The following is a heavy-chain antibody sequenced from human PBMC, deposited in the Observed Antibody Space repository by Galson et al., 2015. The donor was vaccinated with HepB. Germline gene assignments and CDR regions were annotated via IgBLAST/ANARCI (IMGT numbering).Heavy chain of an antibody. J-gene: IGHJ6*03. CDR2: INPNSGGT. D-gene: IGHD6-6*01. V-gene: IGHV1-2*02. Sequence: SVKVSCKASGYTFTGYYMHWVRQAPGQGLEWMGWINPNSGGTNYAQKFQGRVTMTRDTSISTAYMELSRLRSDDTAVYYCATTTKEPRIAARPNYYYYYYMDVWGKGTTVTVSS. CDR1: GYTFTGYY. CDR3: ATTTKEPRIAARPNYYYYYYMDV.